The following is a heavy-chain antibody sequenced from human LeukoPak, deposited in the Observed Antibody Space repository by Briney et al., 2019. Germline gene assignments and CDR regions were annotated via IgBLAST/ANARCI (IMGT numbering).Heavy chain of an antibody. D-gene: IGHD5-18*01. V-gene: IGHV4-34*01. J-gene: IGHJ4*02. CDR1: GGSFSGYY. Sequence: PSETLSLTCAVYGGSFSGYYWSWIRQPPGKGLEWIGEINHSGSTNYNPSLKSRVTISVDTSKNQFSLKLSSVTAADTAVYYCARTETTGIQVWLPVHNWGQGTLVTVSS. CDR2: INHSGST. CDR3: ARTETTGIQVWLPVHN.